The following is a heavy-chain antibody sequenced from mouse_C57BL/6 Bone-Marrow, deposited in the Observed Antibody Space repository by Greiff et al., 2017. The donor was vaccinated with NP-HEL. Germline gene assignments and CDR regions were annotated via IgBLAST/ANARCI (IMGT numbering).Heavy chain of an antibody. D-gene: IGHD2-5*01. CDR3: ARGNYSNYEDFDV. CDR1: GYTFTSYW. V-gene: IGHV1-64*01. Sequence: QVQLQQPGAELVKPGASVKLSCKASGYTFTSYWMHWVKQRPGQGLEWIGMIHPNSGSTNYNEKVKSKATLTVDKSSSTAYMQLSSLTSEDSAVYYCARGNYSNYEDFDVWGTGTTVTVSS. CDR2: IHPNSGST. J-gene: IGHJ1*03.